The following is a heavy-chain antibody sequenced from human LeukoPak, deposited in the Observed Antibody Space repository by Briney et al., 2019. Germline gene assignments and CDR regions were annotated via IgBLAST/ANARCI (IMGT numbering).Heavy chain of an antibody. D-gene: IGHD3-3*01. J-gene: IGHJ4*02. CDR1: GGTFSSYA. CDR2: IIPIFGTA. V-gene: IGHV1-69*13. CDR3: ARGSWATIFGVVIPSYYFDY. Sequence: ASVTVSCKASGGTFSSYAISWVRQAPGQGLEWMGVIIPIFGTANYAQKFQGRVTITADESTSTAYMELSSLRSEDTAVYYCARGSWATIFGVVIPSYYFDYWGQGTLVTVSS.